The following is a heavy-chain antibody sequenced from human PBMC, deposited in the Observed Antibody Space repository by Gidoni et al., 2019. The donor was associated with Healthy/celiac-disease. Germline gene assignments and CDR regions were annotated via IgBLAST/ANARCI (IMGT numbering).Heavy chain of an antibody. Sequence: QVQLVESGGGVVQPGWSLRLSCSASGFTFSSYGMHWVRQAPGKGLEGGAVISYDGSNKYYADAVKGRFTISRDNSKNTLYLQMNSLRAEDTAVYYCAGSSGYDSDFSYWGQGTLVTVSS. CDR1: GFTFSSYG. CDR3: AGSSGYDSDFSY. J-gene: IGHJ4*02. CDR2: ISYDGSNK. D-gene: IGHD5-12*01. V-gene: IGHV3-30*03.